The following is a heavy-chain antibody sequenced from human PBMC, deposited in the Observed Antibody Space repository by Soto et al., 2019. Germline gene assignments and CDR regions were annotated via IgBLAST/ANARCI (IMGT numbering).Heavy chain of an antibody. D-gene: IGHD6-13*01. CDR3: ARYRREAVAGYTLDN. V-gene: IGHV4-59*01. Sequence: SETLSLTCTVSGGSISSNYWTWIRQPPGKGLEWIGYVCNSGSTNYNPSLKSRVTISEDTSKGQFSLKVNSMTAADTAVYYCARYRREAVAGYTLDNWGQGMLVTVSS. CDR2: VCNSGST. J-gene: IGHJ4*02. CDR1: GGSISSNY.